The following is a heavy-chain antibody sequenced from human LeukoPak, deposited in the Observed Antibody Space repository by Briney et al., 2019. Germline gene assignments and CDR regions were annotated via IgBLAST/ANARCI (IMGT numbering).Heavy chain of an antibody. V-gene: IGHV4-61*10. CDR1: GGSISSGSYY. Sequence: PSETLSLTCTVSGGSISSGSYYWSWIRQPAGKGLEWIGYIYYSGSTNYNPSLKSRVTISVDTSKNQFSLKLSSVTAADTAVYYCARSYYYGSGSYYNWFDPWGQGTLVTVSS. CDR2: IYYSGST. J-gene: IGHJ5*02. CDR3: ARSYYYGSGSYYNWFDP. D-gene: IGHD3-10*01.